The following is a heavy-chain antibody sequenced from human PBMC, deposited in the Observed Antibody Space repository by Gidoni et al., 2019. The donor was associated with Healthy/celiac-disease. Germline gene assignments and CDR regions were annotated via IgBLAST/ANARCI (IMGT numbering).Heavy chain of an antibody. CDR3: AREQGTAMARDNWFDP. D-gene: IGHD5-18*01. CDR1: GYTFTGYY. V-gene: IGHV1-2*02. Sequence: QVQLVQSGAEVKKPGASVKVSCKASGYTFTGYYMHWVRQAPGQGLEWMGWINPNSGGTNYAQKFQGRVTMTRDTSISTAYMELSRLRSDDTAVYYCAREQGTAMARDNWFDPWGQGTLVTVSS. J-gene: IGHJ5*02. CDR2: INPNSGGT.